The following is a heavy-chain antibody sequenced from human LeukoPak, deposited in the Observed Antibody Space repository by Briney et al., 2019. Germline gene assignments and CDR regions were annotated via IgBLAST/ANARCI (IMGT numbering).Heavy chain of an antibody. Sequence: GGSLRLSCAASGFTFSSYDMNWVRQATGKGLEWVSGIGTGGDTIYPGSVKGRFTISRENAKNSMYLQMNSLRAGDTAVYYCARGQQLGDSDYWGQGTLVTVSS. CDR1: GFTFSSYD. CDR2: IGTGGDT. V-gene: IGHV3-13*01. CDR3: ARGQQLGDSDY. D-gene: IGHD6-13*01. J-gene: IGHJ4*02.